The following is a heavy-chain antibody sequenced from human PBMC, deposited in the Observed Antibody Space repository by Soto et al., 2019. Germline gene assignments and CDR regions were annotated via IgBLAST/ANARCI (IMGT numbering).Heavy chain of an antibody. J-gene: IGHJ4*02. V-gene: IGHV1-18*01. CDR3: ARVPGTMAAFDY. CDR2: ISPHNVNT. Sequence: GASVKVSCKVSGYTLTELSMHWVRQAPGQGLEWMGWISPHNVNTKFAQKLQGRVSMTTDTSTSTAYMELRSLRADDTAVYFCARVPGTMAAFDYWGQGTQVTVSS. D-gene: IGHD3-10*01. CDR1: GYTLTELS.